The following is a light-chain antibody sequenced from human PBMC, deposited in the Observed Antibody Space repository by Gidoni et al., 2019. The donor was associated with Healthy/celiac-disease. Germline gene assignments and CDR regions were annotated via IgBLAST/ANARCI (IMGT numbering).Light chain of an antibody. CDR2: GAS. J-gene: IGKJ2*02. V-gene: IGKV3-20*01. CDR3: QQYGSSRWT. CDR1: QSVSNSY. Sequence: IVLTQSPGTLSLSPGDRATLSCRASQSVSNSYLAWYQQKPGQAPRLLIYGASSRATGIPDRFSGSGSGTDCTLTISRREPEDFAVDYCQQYGSSRWTFGQGTKLEIK.